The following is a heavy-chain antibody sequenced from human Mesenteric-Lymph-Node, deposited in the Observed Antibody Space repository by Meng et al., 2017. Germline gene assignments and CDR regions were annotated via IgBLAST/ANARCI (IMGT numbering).Heavy chain of an antibody. J-gene: IGHJ4*02. CDR1: GGSISSGSYY. CDR2: IYYSGAT. V-gene: IGHV4-39*07. D-gene: IGHD7-27*01. Sequence: SETLSLTCTVSGGSISSGSYYWGWIRQPPGKGLEWIGNIYYSGATYYNPSLKSRVTISVDTPKNQFSLKLSSVTAADTAVYYCARKKLGVGFDYWGQGTLVTVSS. CDR3: ARKKLGVGFDY.